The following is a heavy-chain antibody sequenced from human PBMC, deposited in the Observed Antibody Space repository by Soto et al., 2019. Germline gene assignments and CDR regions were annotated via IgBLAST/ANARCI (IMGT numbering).Heavy chain of an antibody. J-gene: IGHJ6*02. CDR2: IIPIFGTP. Sequence: SVKVSCKASGGSFSTYAISWVRQAPGQGLEWMGGIIPIFGTPNYAQKFQGRVTITADRSTSTAYLELNSLRSEDTAVYYCAAPRTDGYKVPDPSTYYYYGLDVWGQGTTVTVS. CDR1: GGSFSTYA. D-gene: IGHD5-12*01. V-gene: IGHV1-69*06. CDR3: AAPRTDGYKVPDPSTYYYYGLDV.